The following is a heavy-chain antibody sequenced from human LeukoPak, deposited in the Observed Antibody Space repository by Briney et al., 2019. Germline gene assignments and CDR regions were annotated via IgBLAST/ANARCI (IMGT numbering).Heavy chain of an antibody. CDR1: GGSISSYY. CDR3: ARAGSGYSFDY. D-gene: IGHD5-12*01. Sequence: PSETLSLTCTVSGGSISSYYWSWIRQPPGKGLEWIGYIYYSGSTNYNPSLKSRVTISVDTSKNQFSLKLSSVTAADTAVYYCARAGSGYSFDYWGQGTLVTVSS. CDR2: IYYSGST. V-gene: IGHV4-59*01. J-gene: IGHJ4*02.